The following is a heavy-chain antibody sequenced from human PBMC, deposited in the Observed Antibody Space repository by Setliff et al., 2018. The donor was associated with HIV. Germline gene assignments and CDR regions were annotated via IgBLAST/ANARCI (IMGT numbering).Heavy chain of an antibody. Sequence: LSLTCSVSGGSITSGGYYWSWIRQHPGKGLEWIGYIYYSGSTYYNPSLKRRVTISVDTSKNQFSLKLRSVTAADTAVYYCARVVWMAAAGTIDYYYYGMDIWGQGTTVTVSS. V-gene: IGHV4-31*03. CDR2: IYYSGST. CDR3: ARVVWMAAAGTIDYYYYGMDI. J-gene: IGHJ6*02. D-gene: IGHD6-13*01. CDR1: GGSITSGGYY.